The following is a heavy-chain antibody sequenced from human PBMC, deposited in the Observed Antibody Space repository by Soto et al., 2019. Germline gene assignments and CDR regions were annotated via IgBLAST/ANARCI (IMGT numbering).Heavy chain of an antibody. CDR2: IVVGSGNT. CDR1: GFTFTSSA. V-gene: IGHV1-58*01. Sequence: GASVKVSCKASGFTFTSSAVQWVRQARGQRLEWIGWIVVGSGNTNYAQKFQERVTITRDMSTSTAYMELSSLRSEDTAVYYCAADGARRDPHYFYGMDVWGQGTTVTVSS. J-gene: IGHJ6*02. CDR3: AADGARRDPHYFYGMDV. D-gene: IGHD2-21*02.